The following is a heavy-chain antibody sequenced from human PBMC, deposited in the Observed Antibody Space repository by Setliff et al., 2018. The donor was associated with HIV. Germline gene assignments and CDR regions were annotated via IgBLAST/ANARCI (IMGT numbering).Heavy chain of an antibody. CDR1: GYIFSNFG. J-gene: IGHJ5*02. CDR2: ISGYNRIT. V-gene: IGHV1-18*01. Sequence: GASVKVSCKSFGYIFSNFGFTWVRQAPGQGLEWMGYISGYNRITFYAQKFQGGVTMTTDISTVTAYMEVRGLTSDDTAVYYCARDSGTGGPGRWVDPWGQGTLVTVSS. CDR3: ARDSGTGGPGRWVDP. D-gene: IGHD1-1*01.